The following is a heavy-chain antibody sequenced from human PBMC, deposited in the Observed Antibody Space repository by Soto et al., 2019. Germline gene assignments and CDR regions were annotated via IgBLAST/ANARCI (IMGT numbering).Heavy chain of an antibody. D-gene: IGHD5-18*01. V-gene: IGHV4-34*01. CDR1: GGSFSGYY. CDR3: ARARYGYSYGSLVDY. CDR2: INHSGST. J-gene: IGHJ4*02. Sequence: QVQLQQWGAGLLKPSETLSLTCAVYGGSFSGYYWSWIRQPPGQGLEWIGEINHSGSTNYNPSLKRRVTISVDTSKNQFSLKLSSVPAAYTAVYYCARARYGYSYGSLVDYWGQGTLVTVSS.